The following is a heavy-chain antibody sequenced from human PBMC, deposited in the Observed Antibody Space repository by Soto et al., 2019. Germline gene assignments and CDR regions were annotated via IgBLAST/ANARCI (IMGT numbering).Heavy chain of an antibody. CDR3: AKARGGYAYYYYGMDV. D-gene: IGHD5-12*01. CDR1: GFTFSSYG. J-gene: IGHJ6*02. Sequence: GGSLRLSCAASGFTFSSYGMHWVRQAPGKGLEWVAVISYDGSNKYYADSVKGRFTISRDNSKNTLYLQMNSLRAEDTAVYYCAKARGGYAYYYYGMDVWGQGTTVTVSS. CDR2: ISYDGSNK. V-gene: IGHV3-30*18.